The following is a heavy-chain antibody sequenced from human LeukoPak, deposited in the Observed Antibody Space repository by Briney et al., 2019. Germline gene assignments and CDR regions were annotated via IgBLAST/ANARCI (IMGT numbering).Heavy chain of an antibody. V-gene: IGHV1-8*01. J-gene: IGHJ5*02. CDR1: GFTFTSYD. Sequence: ASVTVSCKASGFTFTSYDINWVRQAGGQGLEWMGWMNPNTGNTGYAQKFQGRVTMTRDTSISTAYMELRGLRSEDTAVYYCVRDGEGVAISVNYWFDPWGQGTLVTVSS. CDR3: VRDGEGVAISVNYWFDP. CDR2: MNPNTGNT. D-gene: IGHD3-10*01.